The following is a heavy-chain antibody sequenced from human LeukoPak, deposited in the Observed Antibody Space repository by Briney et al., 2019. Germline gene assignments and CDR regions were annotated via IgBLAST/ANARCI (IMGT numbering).Heavy chain of an antibody. Sequence: PSETLSLTCTVSGYSISSGYYWGWIRQPPGKGLEWIGSIYHSGSTYYNPSLKSRVTISVDTSKNQFSLKLSSVTAADTAVHYCARISGSYFRGAFDIWGQGTMVTVSS. CDR1: GYSISSGYY. CDR3: ARISGSYFRGAFDI. J-gene: IGHJ3*02. D-gene: IGHD1-26*01. V-gene: IGHV4-38-2*02. CDR2: IYHSGST.